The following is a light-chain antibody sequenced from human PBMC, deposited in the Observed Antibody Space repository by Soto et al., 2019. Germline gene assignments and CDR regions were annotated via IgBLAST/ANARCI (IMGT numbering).Light chain of an antibody. CDR3: QQYNGYSQWT. CDR2: DAS. Sequence: DIQMTQSPSTLSASVGDRVTITCRASQSISDWLAWYQQKPGKAPKLLIYDASRLQSGVPSRFSGSRSGTEFTLTISSLQPDDFATYYCQQYNGYSQWTFGQGTKVDIK. V-gene: IGKV1-5*01. J-gene: IGKJ1*01. CDR1: QSISDW.